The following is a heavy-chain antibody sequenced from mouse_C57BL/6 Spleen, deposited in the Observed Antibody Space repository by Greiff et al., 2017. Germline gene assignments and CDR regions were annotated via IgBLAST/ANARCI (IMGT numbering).Heavy chain of an antibody. CDR2: IRNKANGYTT. CDR1: GFTFTDYY. V-gene: IGHV7-3*01. CDR3: ARSDWYFDV. Sequence: EVKLMESGGGLVQPGGSLSLSCAASGFTFTDYYMSWVRQPPGKALEWLGFIRNKANGYTTEYSASVKGRFTISRDNSQSILYLPMNALRAEDSATYYCARSDWYFDVWGTGTTVTVSS. J-gene: IGHJ1*03.